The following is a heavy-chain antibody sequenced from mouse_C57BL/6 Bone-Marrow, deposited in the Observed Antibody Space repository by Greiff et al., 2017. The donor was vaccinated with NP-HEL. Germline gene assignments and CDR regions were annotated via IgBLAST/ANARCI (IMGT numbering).Heavy chain of an antibody. J-gene: IGHJ3*01. V-gene: IGHV3-1*01. CDR1: GYSITSGYD. Sequence: DVKLQESGPGMVKPSQSLSLTCTVTGYSITSGYDWHWIRHFPGNKLDWMGYISYSGSTNYNQSLKSRISLTHDTSKNHFFLKLNSVTSEDTATYYCARSRDGYQFAYWGQGTLVTVSA. CDR3: ARSRDGYQFAY. CDR2: ISYSGST. D-gene: IGHD2-3*01.